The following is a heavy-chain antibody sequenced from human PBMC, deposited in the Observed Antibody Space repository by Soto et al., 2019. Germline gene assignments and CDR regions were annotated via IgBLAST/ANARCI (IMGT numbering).Heavy chain of an antibody. CDR3: ARDHSSLGTDV. D-gene: IGHD6-13*01. Sequence: GGSLRLSCAASGFTFSSYSMNWVRQAPGKGLEWVSSISSSSSYIYYADSVKGRFTISRDNAKNSLYLQMNSLRAEDTAVYYCARDHSSLGTDVWGQGTTVTVSS. V-gene: IGHV3-21*01. CDR2: ISSSSSYI. J-gene: IGHJ6*02. CDR1: GFTFSSYS.